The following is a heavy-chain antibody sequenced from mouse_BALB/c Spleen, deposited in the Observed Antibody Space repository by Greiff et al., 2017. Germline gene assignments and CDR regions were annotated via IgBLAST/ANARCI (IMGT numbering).Heavy chain of an antibody. CDR3: AGGSGLRRGDWFAY. CDR1: GYNFTSYW. CDR2: IYPGSGST. V-gene: IGHV1-55*01. Sequence: QVQLQQPGAELVKPGTSVKLSCKASGYNFTSYWINWVKLRPGQGLEWFGDIYPGSGSTNYNEKFKSKATLTVDTYSSTAYMQLSSLASEDSALYYCAGGSGLRRGDWFAYWGQGTLVTVSA. D-gene: IGHD2-4*01. J-gene: IGHJ3*01.